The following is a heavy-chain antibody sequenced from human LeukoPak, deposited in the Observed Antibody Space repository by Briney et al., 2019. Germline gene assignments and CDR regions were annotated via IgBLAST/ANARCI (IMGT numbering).Heavy chain of an antibody. CDR2: IRSKAYGGTT. CDR3: TRWGYYYGMDV. J-gene: IGHJ6*02. Sequence: QPGRSLRLSCTASGFTFGDYAMSWVRQAPGMGLEWVGFIRSKAYGGTTEYAASVKGRFTISRDDSKSIAYLQMNSLKTEDTAVYYCTRWGYYYGMDVWGQGTTVTVSS. D-gene: IGHD3-16*01. CDR1: GFTFGDYA. V-gene: IGHV3-49*04.